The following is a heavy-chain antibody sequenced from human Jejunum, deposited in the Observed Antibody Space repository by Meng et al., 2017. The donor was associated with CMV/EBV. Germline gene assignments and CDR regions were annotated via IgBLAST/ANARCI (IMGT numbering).Heavy chain of an antibody. V-gene: IGHV1-18*01. CDR1: GFTFTTYA. D-gene: IGHD6-13*01. Sequence: QVRCGHSGAEVKEPGASVTVSCKASGFTFTTYAITWVRQAPGQGLEGMGWISAHNGNTDYAQNFEGRVTMTTDTSTSTAYMELRSLRSDDTAVFYCARVIEIKSNIGSWHQLYFDYWGQGSLVTVSS. CDR2: ISAHNGNT. J-gene: IGHJ4*02. CDR3: ARVIEIKSNIGSWHQLYFDY.